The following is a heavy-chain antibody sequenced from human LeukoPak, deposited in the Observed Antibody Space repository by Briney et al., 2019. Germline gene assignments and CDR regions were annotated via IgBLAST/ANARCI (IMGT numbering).Heavy chain of an antibody. Sequence: ASVKVSCKAFGYTFTSNYMHWVRQAPGQGPEWMGVISPSGGSTTYAQKFQGRVTLTRDMSTSTDYLELSSLRSEDTAVYYCARRYDSSGYYYLDYWGQGTLVTVSS. CDR3: ARRYDSSGYYYLDY. CDR2: ISPSGGST. D-gene: IGHD3-22*01. CDR1: GYTFTSNY. V-gene: IGHV1-46*01. J-gene: IGHJ4*02.